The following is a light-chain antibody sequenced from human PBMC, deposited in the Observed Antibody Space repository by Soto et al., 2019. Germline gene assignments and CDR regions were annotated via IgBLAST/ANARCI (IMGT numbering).Light chain of an antibody. CDR1: QGISRW. CDR3: QQANSFPHT. Sequence: DIQMTQSPSFVSASVGDRVTITCPASQGISRWLAWYQQRPGKAPELLIYGASSLQSGVPSRFSGSGSGTDFTLTISSLQPEDFATYYCQQANSFPHTFGQGTRLEIK. V-gene: IGKV1-12*01. CDR2: GAS. J-gene: IGKJ5*01.